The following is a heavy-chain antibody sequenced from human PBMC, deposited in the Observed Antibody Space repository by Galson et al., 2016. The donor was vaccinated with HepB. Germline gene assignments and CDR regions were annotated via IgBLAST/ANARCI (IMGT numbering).Heavy chain of an antibody. CDR1: GFTVSSYS. CDR2: ITSSGRNI. D-gene: IGHD1-1*01. CDR3: ARTAKLSSSGHYLDY. V-gene: IGHV3-21*01. J-gene: IGHJ4*02. Sequence: SLRLSCAASGFTVSSYSMNWVRQAPGRGLEWLSAITSSGRNIYYADSVKGRFTISRDNAKNSLYLQMNSLRAEDTAVYYCARTAKLSSSGHYLDYWGQGTLVTVSS.